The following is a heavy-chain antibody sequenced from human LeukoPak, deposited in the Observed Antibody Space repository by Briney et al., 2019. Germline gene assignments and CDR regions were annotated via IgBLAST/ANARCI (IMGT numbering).Heavy chain of an antibody. CDR1: GGSISSNSNY. D-gene: IGHD4-17*01. CDR3: ARRTSMTTVTTGEY. V-gene: IGHV4-39*07. Sequence: SETLSLTCTVSGGSISSNSNYWGWIRQPPGKGLEWIGSISYSGSTYQNPSLKSRVTISVDTSKNQFSLKLSSVTAADTAVYYCARRTSMTTVTTGEYWGQGTLVTVSS. CDR2: ISYSGST. J-gene: IGHJ4*02.